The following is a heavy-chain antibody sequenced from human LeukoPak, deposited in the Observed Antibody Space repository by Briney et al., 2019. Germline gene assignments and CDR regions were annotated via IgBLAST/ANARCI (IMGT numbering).Heavy chain of an antibody. D-gene: IGHD2-2*01. Sequence: GGSLRLSCEASGFIFSSAWMTWVRQTPGKGLEWVGHIKNKTNGGTTDYAAPVKGRFSISRDDSRKTLYLQMNRLRIEDTAVYYCARGLCTSTGCYQGPYGFWGQGMLVTVSS. CDR3: ARGLCTSTGCYQGPYGF. J-gene: IGHJ4*02. CDR2: IKNKTNGGTT. V-gene: IGHV3-15*01. CDR1: GFIFSSAW.